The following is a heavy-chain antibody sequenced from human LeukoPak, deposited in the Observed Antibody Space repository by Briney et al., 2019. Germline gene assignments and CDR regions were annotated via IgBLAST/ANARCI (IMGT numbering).Heavy chain of an antibody. CDR2: INHSGST. CDR3: ARVNYGQINY. Sequence: SETLSLTCAVYGGSFSDYYWSWIRQPPGKGLEWIGEINHSGSTNYNPSLKSRVTISVDTPKNQFSLKLSSVTTADTAMYYCARVNYGQINYWGQGTLVTVSS. CDR1: GGSFSDYY. D-gene: IGHD3-10*01. J-gene: IGHJ4*02. V-gene: IGHV4-34*01.